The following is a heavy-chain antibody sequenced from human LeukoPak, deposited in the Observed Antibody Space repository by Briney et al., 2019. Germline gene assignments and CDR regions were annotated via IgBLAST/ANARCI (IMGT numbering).Heavy chain of an antibody. CDR2: IIPILGIA. J-gene: IGHJ6*02. CDR3: ARDRIVVVPAAMNADYYYGMDV. CDR1: GGTFSSYA. V-gene: IGHV1-69*04. D-gene: IGHD2-2*01. Sequence: SVMVSCKASGGTFSSYAISWVRQAPGQGLEWMGRIIPILGIANYAQKFQGRVTITADKSTSTAYMELSSLRSEDTAVYYCARDRIVVVPAAMNADYYYGMDVWGQGTTVTVSS.